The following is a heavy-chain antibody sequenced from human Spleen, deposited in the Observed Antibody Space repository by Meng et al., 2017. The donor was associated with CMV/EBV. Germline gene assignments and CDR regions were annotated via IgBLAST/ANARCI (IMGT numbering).Heavy chain of an antibody. V-gene: IGHV4-59*01. CDR3: ARGPGSGSYSFDY. J-gene: IGHJ4*02. CDR1: GGSISSYY. CDR2: IYYSGST. Sequence: VQLQESGPGLVKPSATLSLTCTVSGGSISSYYWSWIRQPPGKGLEWIGYIYYSGSTNYNPSLKSRVTISVDTSKNQFSLKLSSVTAADTAVYYCARGPGSGSYSFDYWGQGTLVTVSS. D-gene: IGHD3-10*01.